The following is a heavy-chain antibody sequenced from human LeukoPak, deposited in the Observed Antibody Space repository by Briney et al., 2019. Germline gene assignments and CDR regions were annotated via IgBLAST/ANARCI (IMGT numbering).Heavy chain of an antibody. CDR2: ISWNSGSI. D-gene: IGHD6-19*01. J-gene: IGHJ6*02. Sequence: PGRSLRLSCAASGFTFDDYAMHWVRQAPGKGLEWVSGISWNSGSIGYADSVKGRFTISRDNAKNSLYLQMSSLRAEDTALYYCAKDMAVAGNYYYYGMDVWGQGTTVTVSS. CDR1: GFTFDDYA. V-gene: IGHV3-9*01. CDR3: AKDMAVAGNYYYYGMDV.